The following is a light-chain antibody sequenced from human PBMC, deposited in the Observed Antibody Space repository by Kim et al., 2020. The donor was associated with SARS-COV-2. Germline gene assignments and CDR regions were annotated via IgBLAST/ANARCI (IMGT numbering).Light chain of an antibody. V-gene: IGLV3-19*01. Sequence: VAFGQTVRITCQGDSLRRYYATWYQQKPGQAPIVVIYGKNNRPSGIPDRVSGSSSGNTASLTITGTQAGDEADYYCNSRDSNDNVVFGGGTKLTVL. CDR3: NSRDSNDNVV. J-gene: IGLJ2*01. CDR2: GKN. CDR1: SLRRYY.